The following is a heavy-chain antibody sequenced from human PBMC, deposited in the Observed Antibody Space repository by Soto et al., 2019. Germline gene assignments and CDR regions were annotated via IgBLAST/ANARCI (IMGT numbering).Heavy chain of an antibody. D-gene: IGHD2-15*01. V-gene: IGHV1-69*06. CDR1: GDTFSSYA. CDR2: IIPIFGTA. Sequence: QVQLVQSGAEVKKPGSSVKVSCKASGDTFSSYAFSWVRQAPGQGLEWMGGIIPIFGTANYAQKFQGRVTTTTDKSTRPAYMEVGGLSSEDTAVYYCARAGYCSGSSCYWFDYWGQGTLVTASS. CDR3: ARAGYCSGSSCYWFDY. J-gene: IGHJ4*02.